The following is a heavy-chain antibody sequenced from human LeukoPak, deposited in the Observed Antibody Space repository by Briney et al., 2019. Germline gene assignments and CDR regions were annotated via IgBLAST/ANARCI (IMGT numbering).Heavy chain of an antibody. CDR1: GGSINNYF. Sequence: SETLSLTCTVSGGSINNYFWSWVRQHPGKAPEWIGYIHSSGATVCKTPPFESRAAMSVDTSQNQVSLQLRSVTAADTAVYYCARELGRLVDYWGRGTLVIVSS. D-gene: IGHD6-19*01. CDR2: IHSSGAT. J-gene: IGHJ4*02. CDR3: ARELGRLVDY. V-gene: IGHV4-59*12.